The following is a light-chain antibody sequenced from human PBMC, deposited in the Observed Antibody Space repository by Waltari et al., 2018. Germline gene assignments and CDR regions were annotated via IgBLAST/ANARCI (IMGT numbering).Light chain of an antibody. CDR2: TNN. CDR3: ATWDDNLKGL. Sequence: QSLLTQPASASGPPGQRVPISCSGSTSNIGSNAVNWYQVVPGTAPNVLIYTNNQRPSGVPDRFSGSKSGTSASLAISGLQSDDEADYYCATWDDNLKGLFGGGTKLTVL. CDR1: TSNIGSNA. V-gene: IGLV1-44*01. J-gene: IGLJ3*02.